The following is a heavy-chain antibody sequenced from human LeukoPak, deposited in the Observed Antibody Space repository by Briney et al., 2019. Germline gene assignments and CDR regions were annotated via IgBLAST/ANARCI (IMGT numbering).Heavy chain of an antibody. D-gene: IGHD2-8*01. CDR1: GGTFSSYA. Sequence: ASVKVSCKASGGTFSSYAISWVRQAPGQGLEWMGGIIPIFGTANYAQKFQGRVTITADESTSTAYMELSSLRSEDTAVYYCARAGIAYCTNGVCIFPFDYWGQGTLVTVSS. CDR3: ARAGIAYCTNGVCIFPFDY. V-gene: IGHV1-69*13. J-gene: IGHJ4*02. CDR2: IIPIFGTA.